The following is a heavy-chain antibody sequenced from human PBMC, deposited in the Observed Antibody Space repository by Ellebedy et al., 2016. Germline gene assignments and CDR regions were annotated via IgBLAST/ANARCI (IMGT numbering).Heavy chain of an antibody. V-gene: IGHV3-53*01. J-gene: IGHJ4*01. D-gene: IGHD6-13*01. Sequence: GGSLRLSXAASGFNVINYYMSWVRQAPGKGLEWVSVIYTAINTYYSDSVRGRFTISSDKSKNTLYLQMNSLRAEDTAVYYCARDRGIAAAGYVYFDYWGHGTLATVSS. CDR1: GFNVINYY. CDR3: ARDRGIAAAGYVYFDY. CDR2: IYTAINT.